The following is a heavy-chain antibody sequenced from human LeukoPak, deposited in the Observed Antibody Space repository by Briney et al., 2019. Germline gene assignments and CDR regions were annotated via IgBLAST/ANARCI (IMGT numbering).Heavy chain of an antibody. Sequence: GGSLRLSCAASGFTFNNYWMSWVRQAPGKGLEWVSSISSSSSYIYYADSVKGRFTISRDNAKNSLYLQMNSLRAEDTAVYYCARAPGGYDFWSGGPTRYYFDYWGQGTLVTVSS. J-gene: IGHJ4*02. CDR2: ISSSSSYI. CDR3: ARAPGGYDFWSGGPTRYYFDY. D-gene: IGHD3-3*01. CDR1: GFTFNNYW. V-gene: IGHV3-21*01.